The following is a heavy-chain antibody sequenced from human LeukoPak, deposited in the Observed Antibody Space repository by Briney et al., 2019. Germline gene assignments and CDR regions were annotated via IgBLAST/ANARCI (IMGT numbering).Heavy chain of an antibody. D-gene: IGHD2-15*01. Sequence: GGSLRLSCAASGFXVITNYMTWVRQAPGKGLEWVSVIYSGGSTYYADSVRGRFIISRDNSKNTLYLQMNSLRAEDTAVYYCAREPGYCSGGSCLDYWGQGTLVTVSS. V-gene: IGHV3-66*01. J-gene: IGHJ4*02. CDR2: IYSGGST. CDR3: AREPGYCSGGSCLDY. CDR1: GFXVITNY.